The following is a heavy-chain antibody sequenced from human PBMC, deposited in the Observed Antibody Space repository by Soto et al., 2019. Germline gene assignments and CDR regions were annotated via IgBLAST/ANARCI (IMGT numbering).Heavy chain of an antibody. J-gene: IGHJ6*02. CDR3: VRPRPSGENYGMDV. V-gene: IGHV3-53*01. CDR1: GLTVSHNY. CDR2: LYTEGTT. D-gene: IGHD3-16*01. Sequence: EVQLVESGGGLIQPGGSLRLSCVASGLTVSHNYMAWVRQAPEMGLEWVSILYTEGTTYYADSVKGRFTISRDSSKNTLFLQTDSPRAEDTAVYYCVRPRPSGENYGMDVWGQGTTVTVSS.